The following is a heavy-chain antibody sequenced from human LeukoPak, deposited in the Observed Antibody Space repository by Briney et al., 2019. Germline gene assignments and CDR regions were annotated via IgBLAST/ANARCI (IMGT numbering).Heavy chain of an antibody. CDR1: GFTFRSYW. V-gene: IGHV3-74*01. CDR2: INSDGSST. D-gene: IGHD3-22*01. J-gene: IGHJ4*02. Sequence: GGSLRLSCAASGFTFRSYWMHWVRQAPGKGLVWVSRINSDGSSTSYADSVKGRFTISRDNAKNTLYLQMNSLRAEDTAVYYCARIVVPDYYDSSGYHYYDYWGQGTLVTVSS. CDR3: ARIVVPDYYDSSGYHYYDY.